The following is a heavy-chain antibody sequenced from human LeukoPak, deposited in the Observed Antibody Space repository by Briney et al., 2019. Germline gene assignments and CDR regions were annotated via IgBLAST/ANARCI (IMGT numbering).Heavy chain of an antibody. CDR1: GFNFSSYW. Sequence: PGGSLRLSCAASGFNFSSYWMHWVRQAPGKGLVWVSRINTDGSITDYADSVKGRFTISRDNAKNTLYLQVNSLRAEDTAIYYCVRPDIVTVPLGCWGQGTLVTVSS. CDR3: VRPDIVTVPLGC. V-gene: IGHV3-74*01. CDR2: INTDGSIT. J-gene: IGHJ4*02. D-gene: IGHD2-2*01.